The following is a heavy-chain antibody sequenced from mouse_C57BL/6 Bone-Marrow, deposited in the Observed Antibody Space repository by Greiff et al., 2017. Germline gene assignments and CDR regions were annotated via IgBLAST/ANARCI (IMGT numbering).Heavy chain of an antibody. CDR1: GFNITDYY. J-gene: IGHJ4*01. V-gene: IGHV14-2*01. CDR2: IDPEDGET. D-gene: IGHD2-2*01. Sequence: VQLQQSGAELVKPGASVKLSCTASGFNITDYYMHWVKQRTEQGLEWIGRIDPEDGETKYAPKFPGKGTITADTSSNTAYLQLSSLTTEETAVYYSARGLDGYDCDAMDYWGQGTSVTVSS. CDR3: ARGLDGYDCDAMDY.